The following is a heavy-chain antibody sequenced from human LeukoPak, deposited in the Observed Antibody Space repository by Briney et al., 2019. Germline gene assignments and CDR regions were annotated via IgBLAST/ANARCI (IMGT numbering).Heavy chain of an antibody. J-gene: IGHJ6*02. D-gene: IGHD3-16*01. CDR1: GYIFTSYW. CDR3: ARVLSAFYGMDV. CDR2: IHPGDSDT. V-gene: IGHV5-51*01. Sequence: GESLKISCEGSGYIFTSYWIGWVRQMPGKGLEWMGIIHPGDSDTRYSPSFRGQVTISADKSIRTAYLQWSSLRASDTAMYYCARVLSAFYGMDVWGQGTTVTVSS.